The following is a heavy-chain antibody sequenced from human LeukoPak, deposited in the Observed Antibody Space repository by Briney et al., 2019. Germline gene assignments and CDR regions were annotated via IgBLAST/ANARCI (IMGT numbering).Heavy chain of an antibody. J-gene: IGHJ6*02. CDR1: GGTFSSYA. Sequence: GASVKVSCKASGGTFSSYAISWVRQAPGQGLEWMGWINTNTGNPTYAQGFTGRFVFSLDTSVSTAYLQISSLKAEDTAVYYCARLDSSGWYGYYYGMDVWGQGTTVTVSS. D-gene: IGHD6-19*01. CDR2: INTNTGNP. CDR3: ARLDSSGWYGYYYGMDV. V-gene: IGHV7-4-1*02.